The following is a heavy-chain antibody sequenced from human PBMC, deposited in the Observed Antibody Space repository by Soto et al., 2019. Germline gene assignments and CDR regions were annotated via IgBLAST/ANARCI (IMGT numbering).Heavy chain of an antibody. V-gene: IGHV4-31*03. CDR3: ARWWSGSRQGLDP. CDR2: IYYSGST. Sequence: PSETLSLTCTVSGGSISSSSYYWGWIRQPPGKGLEWIGYIYYSGSTYYNPSLKSRVTISVDTSKNQFSLKLSSVAAADTAVYYCARWWSGSRQGLDPWGQGTLVTVSS. CDR1: GGSISSSSYY. J-gene: IGHJ5*02. D-gene: IGHD3-3*01.